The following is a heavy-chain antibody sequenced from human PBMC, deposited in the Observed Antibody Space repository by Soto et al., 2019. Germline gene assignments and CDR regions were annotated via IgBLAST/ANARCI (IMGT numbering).Heavy chain of an antibody. D-gene: IGHD4-17*01. J-gene: IGHJ6*02. Sequence: SPSRGLEWLGRTYYRSKWYNDYAVSVKSRITINPDTSKNQFSLQLNSVTPEDTAVYYCARDTTVTDPYYYYSGMDVWGQGTTVTVSS. CDR3: ARDTTVTDPYYYYSGMDV. V-gene: IGHV6-1*01. CDR2: TYYRSKWYN.